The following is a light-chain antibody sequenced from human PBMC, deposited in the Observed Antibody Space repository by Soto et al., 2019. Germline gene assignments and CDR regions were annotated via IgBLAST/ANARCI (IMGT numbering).Light chain of an antibody. CDR1: QSVSSN. CDR2: GAS. J-gene: IGKJ1*01. CDR3: QQDNNWPPWT. Sequence: EIVMTQSPATLSVSPGERATLSCRASQSVSSNLAGYQQKPGQAPRLLIYGASTRATGIPARFSGSGSGTELTLTISSLQSEDFAVYYCQQDNNWPPWTFGQGTKVEIK. V-gene: IGKV3-15*01.